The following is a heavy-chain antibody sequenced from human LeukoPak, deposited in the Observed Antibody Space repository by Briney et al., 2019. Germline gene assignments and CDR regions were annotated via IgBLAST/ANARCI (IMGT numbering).Heavy chain of an antibody. Sequence: GASVKVSCKASGYSFTGYYIHWVRQAPGQGLAWMGWINPYSGDTTYAQKFQGRVTMTRDTSISTAYMELSRLRSDDTAVYYCARDHGNSISWVVVAATYNWFDPWGQGTLVTVSS. CDR3: ARDHGNSISWVVVAATYNWFDP. J-gene: IGHJ5*02. D-gene: IGHD2-15*01. CDR2: INPYSGDT. CDR1: GYSFTGYY. V-gene: IGHV1-2*02.